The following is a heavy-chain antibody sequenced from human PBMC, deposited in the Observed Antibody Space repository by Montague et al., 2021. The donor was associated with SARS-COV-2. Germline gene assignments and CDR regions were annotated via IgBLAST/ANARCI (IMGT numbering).Heavy chain of an antibody. D-gene: IGHD6-13*01. J-gene: IGHJ4*02. CDR3: ARFFSSWTD. Sequence: SETLSLTCAVSGGSISSGNWWSWVRQPPGKGLEWIGEIYHSGSTYYNPSLKSRVTISLDKSKDQFSLNLSSATAADTAVYYCARFFSSWTDWGQGTLVTVSS. CDR2: IYHSGST. CDR1: GGSISSGNW. V-gene: IGHV4-4*02.